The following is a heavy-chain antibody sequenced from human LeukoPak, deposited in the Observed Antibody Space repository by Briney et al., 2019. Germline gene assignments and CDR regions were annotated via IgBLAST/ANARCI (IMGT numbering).Heavy chain of an antibody. Sequence: PSETLSLTCTVSGGSISSSRYYWGWIRQPQGKGLEWIGTIYYNGDTYYDPSLKSRVTISVDTSKNQFSLKLSSVTAADTAVYYCASPREMATIYDAFDIWGQGTVVTVSS. CDR2: IYYNGDT. V-gene: IGHV4-39*01. CDR3: ASPREMATIYDAFDI. D-gene: IGHD5-24*01. J-gene: IGHJ3*02. CDR1: GGSISSSRYY.